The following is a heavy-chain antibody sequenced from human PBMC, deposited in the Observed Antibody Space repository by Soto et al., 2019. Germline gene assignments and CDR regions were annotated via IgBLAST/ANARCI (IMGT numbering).Heavy chain of an antibody. Sequence: SETLSLTCAVYGGSFSGYYWSWIRQPPGKGLEWIGEINHSGSTNYNPSLKSRVTISVDTSKNQFSLKLSSVTAADTAVYYCARGRITIFGVVTTDFDYWGQGTLVTVSS. CDR2: INHSGST. J-gene: IGHJ4*02. D-gene: IGHD3-3*01. CDR3: ARGRITIFGVVTTDFDY. V-gene: IGHV4-34*01. CDR1: GGSFSGYY.